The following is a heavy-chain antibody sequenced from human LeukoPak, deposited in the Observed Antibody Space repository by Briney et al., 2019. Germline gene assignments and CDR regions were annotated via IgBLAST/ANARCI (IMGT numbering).Heavy chain of an antibody. CDR1: GFTFSNYE. CDR3: ARVGALSSSWLLY. Sequence: PGGSLRLSCAASGFTFSNYEMNWVRQAPGKGLEWVSYISNSGSTIYYADSVKGRFTVSRDNAKKSLYLQMKSLRAEDTAVYYCARVGALSSSWLLYWGQGTLVTVSS. CDR2: ISNSGSTI. J-gene: IGHJ4*02. D-gene: IGHD6-13*01. V-gene: IGHV3-48*03.